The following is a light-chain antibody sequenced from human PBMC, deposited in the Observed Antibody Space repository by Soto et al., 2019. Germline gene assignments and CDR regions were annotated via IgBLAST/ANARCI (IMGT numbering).Light chain of an antibody. Sequence: QSALTQPVSVSGSPGQSITISCTGTSSDVDTYIYISWYQQHPGKAPKLIIYDVTNRPPGVSNRFSGSKSGNTASLTISGLQTEDEADYYCSSYTFSTLVFATGTKLTVL. CDR2: DVT. CDR1: SSDVDTYIY. V-gene: IGLV2-14*03. J-gene: IGLJ1*01. CDR3: SSYTFSTLV.